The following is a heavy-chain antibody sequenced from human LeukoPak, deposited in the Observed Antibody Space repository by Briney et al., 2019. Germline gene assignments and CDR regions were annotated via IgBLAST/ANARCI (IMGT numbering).Heavy chain of an antibody. CDR2: ISAYNGNT. CDR3: AVYYYDSSGYYYGWFDP. V-gene: IGHV1-18*01. J-gene: IGHJ5*02. Sequence: ASVKVSCKASGYTFTSYGISWVRQAPGQGLEWMGWISAYNGNTNYAQKLQGRVTMTTDTSTSTAYMELRSLRSDDTAVYYCAVYYYDSSGYYYGWFDPWGQGTLVTVSS. D-gene: IGHD3-22*01. CDR1: GYTFTSYG.